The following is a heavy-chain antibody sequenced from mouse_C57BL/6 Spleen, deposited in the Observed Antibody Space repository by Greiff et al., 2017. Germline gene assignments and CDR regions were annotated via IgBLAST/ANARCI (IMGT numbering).Heavy chain of an antibody. V-gene: IGHV1-39*01. CDR1: GYSFTDYN. J-gene: IGHJ2*01. CDR2: FNPNYGTT. D-gene: IGHD1-1*01. CDR3: ARSPITTVVAKDYFDY. Sequence: EVQLQESGPELVKPGASVKISCKASGYSFTDYNMNWVKQSIGKSLEWIGVFNPNYGTTSYHQKFKGKAPLTVAQSSSTAYMQLNSLTSEDSAVYYCARSPITTVVAKDYFDYWGQGTTLTVSS.